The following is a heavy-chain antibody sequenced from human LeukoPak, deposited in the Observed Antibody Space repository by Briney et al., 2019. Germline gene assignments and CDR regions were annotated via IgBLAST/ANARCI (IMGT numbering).Heavy chain of an antibody. V-gene: IGHV3-21*01. CDR1: GFTFGSYE. CDR2: ISSSSSYI. D-gene: IGHD2-2*02. J-gene: IGHJ4*02. Sequence: GGSLRLSCAASGFTFGSYEMNWVRQAPGKGLEWVSSISSSSSYIYYADSVKGRFTISRDNAKNSLYLQMNSLRAEDTAVYYCARDLFLGLVSVVVPAAIGYWGQGTLVTVSS. CDR3: ARDLFLGLVSVVVPAAIGY.